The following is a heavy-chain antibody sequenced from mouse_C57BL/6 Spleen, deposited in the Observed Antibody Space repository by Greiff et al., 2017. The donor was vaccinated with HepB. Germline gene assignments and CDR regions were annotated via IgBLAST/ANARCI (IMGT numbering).Heavy chain of an antibody. CDR2: IHPNSGST. D-gene: IGHD4-1*02. Sequence: VQLQQPGAELVKPGASVKLSCKASGYTFTSYWMHWVKQRPGQGLEWIGMIHPNSGSTNYNEKFKSKATLTVDKSSSTAYMQLSSLTSEDSAVYYCARSTGMRAMDYWGQGTSVTVSS. V-gene: IGHV1-64*01. J-gene: IGHJ4*01. CDR1: GYTFTSYW. CDR3: ARSTGMRAMDY.